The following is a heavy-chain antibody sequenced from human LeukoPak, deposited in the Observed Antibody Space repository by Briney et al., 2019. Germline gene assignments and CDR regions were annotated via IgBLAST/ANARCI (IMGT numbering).Heavy chain of an antibody. V-gene: IGHV4-34*01. J-gene: IGHJ4*02. CDR1: GGSFSGYY. CDR2: INHSGST. D-gene: IGHD3-22*01. Sequence: PSETLSLTCAVYGGSFSGYYWSWIRQPPGKGLEWIGEINHSGSTNYNPSLKSRVTISVDTSKNQFSLKLNSVTAADTAVYFCGRLDDYDYSAWWGQGILVTVSS. CDR3: GRLDDYDYSAW.